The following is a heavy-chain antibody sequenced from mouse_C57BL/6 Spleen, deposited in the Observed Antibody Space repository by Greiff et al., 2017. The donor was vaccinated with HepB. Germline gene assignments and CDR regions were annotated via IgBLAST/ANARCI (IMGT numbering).Heavy chain of an antibody. D-gene: IGHD2-1*01. Sequence: VQLQQSGTVLARPGASVKMSCKTSGYTFTSYWMHWVKQRPGQGLEWIGAIYPGNSDTSYNQKFKGKAKLTAVTSASTAYMELSSLTNEDSAVYYCTRCKVGNLLAMDYWGQGTSVTVSS. CDR1: GYTFTSYW. CDR3: TRCKVGNLLAMDY. CDR2: IYPGNSDT. V-gene: IGHV1-5*01. J-gene: IGHJ4*01.